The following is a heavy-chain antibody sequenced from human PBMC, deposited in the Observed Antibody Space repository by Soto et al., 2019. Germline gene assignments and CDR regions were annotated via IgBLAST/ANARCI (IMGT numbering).Heavy chain of an antibody. V-gene: IGHV4-30-4*01. CDR1: GDSISSGDYY. J-gene: IGHJ6*02. D-gene: IGHD3-10*01. CDR3: ARDLWFGEYYYYGMDV. CDR2: IYYSGST. Sequence: SETLSLTCTVSGDSISSGDYYWSWIRQPPGKGLEWIGYIYYSGSTYYNPSLKSRVTISVDTSKNQFSLKLSSVTAADTAVYYCARDLWFGEYYYYGMDVWGQGTTVTVSS.